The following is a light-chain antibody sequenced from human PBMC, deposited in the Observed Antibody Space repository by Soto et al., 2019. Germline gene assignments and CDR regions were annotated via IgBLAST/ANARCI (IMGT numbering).Light chain of an antibody. CDR3: QQYNSYPWT. Sequence: DIQMTQSPSTLSASVGDRVTITWRASQSISSWLAWYQQKPGKAPKLLIYKASTLESGVPSNFSGSGSGTEFTLTISSLQPEDFATYYCQQYNSYPWTFGQGTKV. V-gene: IGKV1-5*03. CDR1: QSISSW. CDR2: KAS. J-gene: IGKJ1*01.